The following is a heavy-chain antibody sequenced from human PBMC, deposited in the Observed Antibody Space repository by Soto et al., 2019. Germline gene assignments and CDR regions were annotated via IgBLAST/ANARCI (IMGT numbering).Heavy chain of an antibody. CDR1: GGTFSSYA. D-gene: IGHD2-15*01. CDR2: ISPIFRTA. J-gene: IGHJ6*02. V-gene: IGHV1-69*12. CDR3: ASVETQRYYYGMDV. Sequence: QVQLVQSGAEVKKPGSSVKVSCKASGGTFSSYAISWVRQAPGQGLEWMGGISPIFRTADYAQKFQGRVTITADESTNTADRELSSLRSEDTAVYYCASVETQRYYYGMDVWGQGTTVTVSS.